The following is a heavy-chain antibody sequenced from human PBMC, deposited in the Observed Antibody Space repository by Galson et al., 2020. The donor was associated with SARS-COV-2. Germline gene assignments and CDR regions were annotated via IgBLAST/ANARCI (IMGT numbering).Heavy chain of an antibody. CDR1: SDSIRSSSYY. Sequence: SETLSLTCTVSSDSIRSSSYYWGWIRQPPGKGLEWIGSIYYSGSTYYNPSLKSRVTISVDTSKNHFSLNLSSVTAADTAVYYCARDYGDYSSVWYFDLWGRGTLVTVSS. J-gene: IGHJ2*01. D-gene: IGHD4-17*01. V-gene: IGHV4-39*02. CDR3: ARDYGDYSSVWYFDL. CDR2: IYYSGST.